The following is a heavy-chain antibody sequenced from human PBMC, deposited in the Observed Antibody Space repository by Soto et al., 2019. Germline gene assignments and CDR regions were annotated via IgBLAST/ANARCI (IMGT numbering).Heavy chain of an antibody. CDR3: ARAVGPYDY. CDR2: IWHDGSNK. V-gene: IGHV3-33*01. D-gene: IGHD1-26*01. CDR1: GFTFSTYG. Sequence: QVQLVESGGGVVQPGRSLRLSCAASGFTFSTYGIHWVRQAPGKGLEWVAVIWHDGSNKYCADSVKGRFTISRDNSKSTLYLQMDSLRAEDTAVYYCARAVGPYDYWGQGTLVTVSS. J-gene: IGHJ4*02.